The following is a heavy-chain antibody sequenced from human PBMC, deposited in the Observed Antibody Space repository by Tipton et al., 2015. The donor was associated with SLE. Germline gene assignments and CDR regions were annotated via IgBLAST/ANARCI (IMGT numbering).Heavy chain of an antibody. D-gene: IGHD1-26*01. CDR1: GFTFSSYS. Sequence: SLRLSCAASGFTFSSYSMNWVRQPPGKGLEWVSSISSSSSYIYYADSVRGRLTISRDNAKNSLYLQMNSLRAEDTAVYYCARDRGSGSYFYYYYMDVWGKGTTVTVSS. CDR2: ISSSSSYI. CDR3: ARDRGSGSYFYYYYMDV. V-gene: IGHV3-21*01. J-gene: IGHJ6*03.